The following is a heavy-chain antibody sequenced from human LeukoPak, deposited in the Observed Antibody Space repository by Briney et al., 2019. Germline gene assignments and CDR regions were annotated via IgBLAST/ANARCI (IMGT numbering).Heavy chain of an antibody. J-gene: IGHJ5*02. CDR1: GFTFSNYW. D-gene: IGHD2-15*01. Sequence: PGGSLRLSCAASGFTFSNYWMSWVRQAPGKGLEWVANIKQDGSEKNYVDSVEGRFTISRDNAKNSLYLQMNSLRVEDTAVYYCARWGGGGCYDSWGQGTLVTVSS. V-gene: IGHV3-7*01. CDR3: ARWGGGGCYDS. CDR2: IKQDGSEK.